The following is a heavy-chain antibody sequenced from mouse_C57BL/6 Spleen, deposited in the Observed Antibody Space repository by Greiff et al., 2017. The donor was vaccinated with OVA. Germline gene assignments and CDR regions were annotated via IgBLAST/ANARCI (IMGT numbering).Heavy chain of an antibody. CDR1: GYSFTGYY. Sequence: VQLQQSGPELVKPGASVKISCKASGYSFTGYYMNWVKQSPEKSLEWIGEINPSTGGTTYNQKFKAKATLTVDKSSSTAYMQLKSLTSEDSAVYYCARRRDVGYFDYWGQGTTLTVSS. J-gene: IGHJ2*01. V-gene: IGHV1-42*01. D-gene: IGHD3-3*01. CDR3: ARRRDVGYFDY. CDR2: INPSTGGT.